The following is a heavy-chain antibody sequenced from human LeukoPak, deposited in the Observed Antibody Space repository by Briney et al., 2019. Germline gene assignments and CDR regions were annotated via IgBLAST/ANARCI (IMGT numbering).Heavy chain of an antibody. J-gene: IGHJ4*02. CDR2: IYYSGST. CDR3: ARDQNCSGGSCYPGMPRY. CDR1: GGSISSGDYY. D-gene: IGHD2-15*01. Sequence: SETLSLTCTVSGGSISSGDYYWSWIRQPPGKGLEWIGYIYYSGSTYYNPSLKSRVTISVDTSKNQFSLKLSSVTAADTAVYYCARDQNCSGGSCYPGMPRYWGQGTLVTVSS. V-gene: IGHV4-30-4*01.